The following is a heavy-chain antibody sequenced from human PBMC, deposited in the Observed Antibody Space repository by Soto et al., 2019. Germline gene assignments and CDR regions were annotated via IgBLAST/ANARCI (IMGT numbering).Heavy chain of an antibody. CDR2: IDHSGTA. V-gene: IGHV4-31*03. CDR1: GTSINIGCFL. CDR3: ARRLDDRGDNYFNWCDP. D-gene: IGHD2-21*02. J-gene: IGHJ5*02. Sequence: SATLSLTCTVSGTSINIGCFLWGWLRPRPGKGLEWIGHIDHSGTAYYNPSLITRVTISIDASKNQFSLNLNSVTAADTAVYYCARRLDDRGDNYFNWCDPWGQGTRVTGSA.